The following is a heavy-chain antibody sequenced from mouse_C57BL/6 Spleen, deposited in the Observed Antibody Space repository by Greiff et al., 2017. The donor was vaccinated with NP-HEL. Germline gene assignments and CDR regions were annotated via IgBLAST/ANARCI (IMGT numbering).Heavy chain of an antibody. D-gene: IGHD1-1*01. V-gene: IGHV1-69*01. J-gene: IGHJ4*01. CDR3: ARAYYGSSHYYAMDY. CDR1: GYTFTSYW. CDR2: IDPSDSYT. Sequence: QVQLQQPGAELVMPGASVKLSCKASGYTFTSYWMHWVKQRPGQGLEWIGEIDPSDSYTNYNQKFKGKSTLTVDISSSTAYMQLSSLTSEDSAVYYCARAYYGSSHYYAMDYWGQGTSVTVSS.